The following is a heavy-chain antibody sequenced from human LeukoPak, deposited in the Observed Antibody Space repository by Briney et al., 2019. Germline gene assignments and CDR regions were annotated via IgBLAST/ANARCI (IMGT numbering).Heavy chain of an antibody. V-gene: IGHV3-66*01. CDR1: GFTVSRNY. CDR3: ATPVPHGSDPSLYYYYMDV. J-gene: IGHJ6*03. D-gene: IGHD3-10*01. CDR2: IYSGGNT. Sequence: GGSLRLSCAASGFTVSRNYMSWVRQAPGKGLECVSVIYSGGNTYYTDSVKGRFTISRDNSKNTLYLQMNSLRAEDTAVYYCATPVPHGSDPSLYYYYMDVWGKGTTVTISS.